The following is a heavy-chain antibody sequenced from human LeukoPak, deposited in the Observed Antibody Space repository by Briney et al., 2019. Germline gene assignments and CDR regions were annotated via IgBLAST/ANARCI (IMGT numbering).Heavy chain of an antibody. CDR2: IYYSGST. CDR1: GGSISSYY. D-gene: IGHD2-2*01. Sequence: SETLSLTCTVSGGSISSYYWSWIRQPPRKGLEWIGYIYYSGSTNYNPSLKSRVTISVDTSKNQFSLKLSSVTAADTAVYYCARDRGPQLLSYYYGMDVWGQGTTVTVSS. CDR3: ARDRGPQLLSYYYGMDV. J-gene: IGHJ6*02. V-gene: IGHV4-59*01.